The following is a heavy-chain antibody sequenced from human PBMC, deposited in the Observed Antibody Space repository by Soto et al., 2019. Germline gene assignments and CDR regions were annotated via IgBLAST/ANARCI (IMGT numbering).Heavy chain of an antibody. Sequence: SETLSLTCAVSGYSISSGYYWGWIRQPPGKGLEWIGSIYHSGSTYYNPSLKSRVTISVDTSKNQFSLKLSSVTAADTAEYYCARRGYDFWSGYYVFDYWGQGTLVTVSS. CDR3: ARRGYDFWSGYYVFDY. D-gene: IGHD3-3*01. J-gene: IGHJ4*02. CDR1: GYSISSGYY. V-gene: IGHV4-38-2*01. CDR2: IYHSGST.